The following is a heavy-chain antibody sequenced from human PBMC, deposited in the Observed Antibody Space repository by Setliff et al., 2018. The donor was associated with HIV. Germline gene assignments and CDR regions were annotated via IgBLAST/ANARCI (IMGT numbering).Heavy chain of an antibody. Sequence: PSETLSLTCTVSGGSISSSGDYWSWVRQHPGKGLEWIGYIYYTGSTYSNPSLQSRVRISVDTSKNQFSLKLTSVTAADTAVYYCASQPAYSTDWYPPGYFDYWGQGTQVTVSS. V-gene: IGHV4-31*03. CDR1: GGSISSSGDY. J-gene: IGHJ4*02. CDR2: IYYTGST. CDR3: ASQPAYSTDWYPPGYFDY. D-gene: IGHD6-19*01.